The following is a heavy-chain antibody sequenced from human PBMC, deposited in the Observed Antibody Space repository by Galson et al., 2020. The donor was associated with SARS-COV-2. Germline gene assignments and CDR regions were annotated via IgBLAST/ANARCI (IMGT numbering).Heavy chain of an antibody. J-gene: IGHJ4*02. V-gene: IGHV3-11*04. CDR2: ISSSGITI. CDR1: GFTFSDYY. D-gene: IGHD5-18*01. Sequence: NSGGSLRLSCAASGFTFSDYYMSWIRQAPGKGLEWVSYISSSGITIYYADSVKGRFTISRDNAKNSLYLQMNSLRAEDTAVYYCAREMEDTAMGRGNFDYWGQGTLVTVSS. CDR3: AREMEDTAMGRGNFDY.